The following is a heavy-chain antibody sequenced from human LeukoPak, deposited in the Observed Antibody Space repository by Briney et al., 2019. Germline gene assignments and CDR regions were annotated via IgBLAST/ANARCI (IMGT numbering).Heavy chain of an antibody. CDR3: ARHGPPRAGWGRKYYYMDV. Sequence: SETLSLTCAVYGGSFSGYYWSWIRQPPGKGLEWIGEINHSGSANYNPSLKSRVTISVDTSKNQFSLKLSSVTAADTAVYYCARHGPPRAGWGRKYYYMDVWGKGTTVTISS. CDR2: INHSGSA. V-gene: IGHV4-34*01. CDR1: GGSFSGYY. D-gene: IGHD3-16*01. J-gene: IGHJ6*03.